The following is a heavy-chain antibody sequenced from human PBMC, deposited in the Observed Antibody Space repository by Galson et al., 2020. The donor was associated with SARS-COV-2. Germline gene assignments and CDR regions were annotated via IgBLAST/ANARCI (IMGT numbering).Heavy chain of an antibody. J-gene: IGHJ6*02. CDR3: ASNAAASSGSYYYYGMDV. Sequence: NSGGSLRLSCAASGFTFSSYSMNWVRQAPGKGLEWVSSISSSSYIYYADSVKGRFTISRDNDKNSLYLQMNSLRAEDTAVYYCASNAAASSGSYYYYGMDVWGQGTTVTVSS. CDR1: GFTFSSYS. D-gene: IGHD6-13*01. CDR2: ISSSSYI. V-gene: IGHV3-21*01.